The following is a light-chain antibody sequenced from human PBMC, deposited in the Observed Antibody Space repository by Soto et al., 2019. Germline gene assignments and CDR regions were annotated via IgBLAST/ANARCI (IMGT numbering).Light chain of an antibody. CDR2: GAS. Sequence: EIVMTQSPATLSVSPGERATLSCRASQSVSSNLAWYQQKPGQAPRLLIYGASTRATDIPARFSGSGSGTDFTLTISSLQSEDFAVYYCQQYNNWPLTFGGGTKVEI. CDR1: QSVSSN. CDR3: QQYNNWPLT. V-gene: IGKV3-15*01. J-gene: IGKJ4*01.